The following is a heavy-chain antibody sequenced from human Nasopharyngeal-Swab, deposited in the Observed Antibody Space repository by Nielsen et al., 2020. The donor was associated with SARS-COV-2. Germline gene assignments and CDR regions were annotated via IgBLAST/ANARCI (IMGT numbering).Heavy chain of an antibody. CDR1: GGSFSGYY. CDR3: ARGNVAFDY. CDR2: INHSGST. D-gene: IGHD2-21*01. V-gene: IGHV4-34*01. J-gene: IGHJ4*02. Sequence: SETLSFTCAVYGGSFSGYYWSWIRQPPGKGLEWIGEINHSGSTNYNPSLKPRVTISVNTSKNQFSLMLSSVTAADTTVYYCARGNVAFDYWGQGTLVTVSS.